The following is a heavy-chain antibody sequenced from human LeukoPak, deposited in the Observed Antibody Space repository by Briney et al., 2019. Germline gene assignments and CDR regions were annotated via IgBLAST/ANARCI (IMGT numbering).Heavy chain of an antibody. CDR2: IYTSGST. Sequence: SETLSLTCSVSGGSISIYYWSWIRQPAGKGLEWMGRIYTSGSTNYNPSLKSRVTMSVDTSTNQFSLKLSSVTAADTAVYYCARDISYDFWSGLYFDYWGQGTLVTVSS. D-gene: IGHD3-3*01. V-gene: IGHV4-4*07. CDR3: ARDISYDFWSGLYFDY. CDR1: GGSISIYY. J-gene: IGHJ4*02.